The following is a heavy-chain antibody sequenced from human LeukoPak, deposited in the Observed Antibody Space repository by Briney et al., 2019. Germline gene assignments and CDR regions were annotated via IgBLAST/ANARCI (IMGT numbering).Heavy chain of an antibody. J-gene: IGHJ5*02. CDR2: IGWNSGSI. CDR1: GFTFDDYA. V-gene: IGHV3-9*01. Sequence: PGGSLRLSCAASGFTFDDYAMHWVRQAPGKGLEWVSGIGWNSGSIGYADSVKGRFTISRDNAKNSLYLQMNSLGAEDTALYYCAKGRDKYQLLSKNWFDPWGQGTLVTVSS. D-gene: IGHD2-2*01. CDR3: AKGRDKYQLLSKNWFDP.